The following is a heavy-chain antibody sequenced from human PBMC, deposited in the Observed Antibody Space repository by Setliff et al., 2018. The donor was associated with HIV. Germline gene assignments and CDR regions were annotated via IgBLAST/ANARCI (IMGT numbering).Heavy chain of an antibody. D-gene: IGHD6-13*01. CDR1: GFTFSNYA. CDR3: ARSIAAAPPHMDV. Sequence: GGSLRLSCVASGFTFSNYAMHWVRQAPGKGLEWVTVISYDESNKYYGDSVKGRFTIPRDTSKNQFSLKLSSVTAADTAVYYCARSIAAAPPHMDVWGKGTTVTVSS. V-gene: IGHV3-30*07. CDR2: ISYDESNK. J-gene: IGHJ6*03.